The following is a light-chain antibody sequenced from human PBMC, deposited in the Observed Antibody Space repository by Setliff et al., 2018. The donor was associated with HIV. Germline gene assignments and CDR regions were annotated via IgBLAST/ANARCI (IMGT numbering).Light chain of an antibody. J-gene: IGLJ1*01. V-gene: IGLV2-14*03. CDR3: SSYTSSTTRV. Sequence: QSALTQPASVSGSPGQSITISCTDVATNIHVSWYQQHPGKAPKLIIYDVNNRPSGISTRFSGSKSGTTASLTISGLQAEDEADYYCSSYTSSTTRVFGTGTKVTVL. CDR1: VATNIH. CDR2: DVN.